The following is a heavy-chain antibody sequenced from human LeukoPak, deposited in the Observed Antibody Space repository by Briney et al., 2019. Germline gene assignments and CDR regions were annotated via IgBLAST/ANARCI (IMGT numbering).Heavy chain of an antibody. V-gene: IGHV1-69*04. J-gene: IGHJ5*02. CDR1: GATLNIGHA. CDR2: MIPFLGEV. CDR3: SPCGHAYDWFGP. Sequence: GASVKVSCKAFGATLNIGHAFIWARQAPGQGLQWMGRMIPFLGEVNYAQNFQGRVSFTADSATATMYMELKRLRLDDAAIYYCSPCGHAYDWFGPWGQGTLVTVSA. D-gene: IGHD5-12*01.